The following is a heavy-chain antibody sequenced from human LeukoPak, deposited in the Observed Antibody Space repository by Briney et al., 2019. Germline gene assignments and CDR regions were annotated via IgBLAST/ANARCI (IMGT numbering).Heavy chain of an antibody. J-gene: IGHJ3*02. CDR3: AKFADSGWPSFVAFDI. Sequence: GGFLRLSCAASGFTFSSYAMSWVRQAPGKGLEGVSDISSSGGTTYYADSVKGRFTISRDSSKNTLFLQMNSLRADDTAVYYCAKFADSGWPSFVAFDIWGQGTMVTVSS. CDR2: ISSSGGTT. CDR1: GFTFSSYA. D-gene: IGHD6-19*01. V-gene: IGHV3-23*01.